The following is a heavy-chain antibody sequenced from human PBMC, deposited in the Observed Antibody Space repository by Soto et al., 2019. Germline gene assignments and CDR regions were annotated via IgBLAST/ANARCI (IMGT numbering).Heavy chain of an antibody. CDR3: ARADGITGTLFDY. CDR2: ISSSSSYI. Sequence: EVQLVESGGGLVKPGGSLRLSCAASGFTFSSYSMNWVRQAPGKGLEWVSSISSSSSYIYYADSVKGRFTISRDNAKNSLYLQMNSLRAEDTAVYYCARADGITGTLFDYWGQGTLVTVSS. V-gene: IGHV3-21*01. CDR1: GFTFSSYS. D-gene: IGHD1-20*01. J-gene: IGHJ4*02.